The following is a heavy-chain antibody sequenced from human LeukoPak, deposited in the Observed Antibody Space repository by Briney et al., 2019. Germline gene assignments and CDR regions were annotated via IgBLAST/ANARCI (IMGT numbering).Heavy chain of an antibody. CDR2: IYSGGST. J-gene: IGHJ4*02. D-gene: IGHD4-17*01. V-gene: IGHV3-66*02. CDR1: GFTVSSNY. CDR3: ARTGENGDFFDY. Sequence: GGSLRLSCAASGFTVSSNYMSWVRQAPGMGLEWVSVIYSGGSTYYADSVKGRFTISRDNSKNTLYLQMNSLRAEDTAVYYCARTGENGDFFDYWGQGTLVTVSS.